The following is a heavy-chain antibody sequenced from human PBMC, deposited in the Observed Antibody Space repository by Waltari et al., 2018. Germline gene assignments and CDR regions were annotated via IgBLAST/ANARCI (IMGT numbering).Heavy chain of an antibody. Sequence: QVQLVQSGAEVKKPGSSVKVSCKASGGNFSSYAISWVRQAPGQGLEWMGGIIPICGRANYAQKFQGRVTITTDESTSTAYMELSSLRSEDTAVDYCAKDRDDYGVLDAFDIWGQGTMVTVSS. V-gene: IGHV1-69*05. D-gene: IGHD4-17*01. CDR3: AKDRDDYGVLDAFDI. CDR1: GGNFSSYA. J-gene: IGHJ3*02. CDR2: IIPICGRA.